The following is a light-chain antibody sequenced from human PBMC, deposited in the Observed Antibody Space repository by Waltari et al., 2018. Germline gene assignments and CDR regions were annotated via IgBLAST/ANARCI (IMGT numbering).Light chain of an antibody. Sequence: QTVVIQEPSFSVSPGGTVTPTCGLSAGPYSTSYYPSSYQQTPGQPPRTLIYSPNPRSSVVPARFSGSILANKAAHTITGAQADDESDYYCVLYMGSGTHWVFGGGTKLTVL. V-gene: IGLV8-61*01. CDR3: VLYMGSGTHWV. J-gene: IGLJ3*02. CDR2: SPN. CDR1: AGPYSTSYY.